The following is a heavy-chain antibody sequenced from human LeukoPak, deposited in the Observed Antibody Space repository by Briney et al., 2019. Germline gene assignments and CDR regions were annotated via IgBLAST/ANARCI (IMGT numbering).Heavy chain of an antibody. CDR2: INSDGSST. CDR1: GFTFSSYW. CDR3: ARASDSSGWA. D-gene: IGHD6-19*01. J-gene: IGHJ5*02. Sequence: GGSLRLSCAASGFTFSSYWMHWVRQAPGKGLAWVSRINSDGSSTSYADSVKGRFTISRDNAKNTLYLQMNSLRAEDTAVYYCARASDSSGWAWGQGTLVTVSS. V-gene: IGHV3-74*01.